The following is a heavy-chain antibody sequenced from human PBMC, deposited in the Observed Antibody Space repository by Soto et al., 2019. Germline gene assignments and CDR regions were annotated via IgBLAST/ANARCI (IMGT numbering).Heavy chain of an antibody. Sequence: AASVKVSCKASGYIFTNYAMHWVRQAPGQRLEWMGWINAGNGNTKYSQKFQGRVTITTDTSASTAYMELSSLRSEDTAVYYCASCPQNCITTSPCCLFFDFWGQGTQVTVSS. CDR1: GYIFTNYA. J-gene: IGHJ4*02. CDR2: INAGNGNT. V-gene: IGHV1-3*01. CDR3: ASCPQNCITTSPCCLFFDF. D-gene: IGHD2-2*01.